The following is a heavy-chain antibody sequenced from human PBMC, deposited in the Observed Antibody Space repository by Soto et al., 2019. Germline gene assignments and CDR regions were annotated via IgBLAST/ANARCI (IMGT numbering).Heavy chain of an antibody. Sequence: SGTLSLTCTVSGGSISSYYWSWIRQPPGKGLEWIGYIYYSGSTNYKPSLKSRVTISVDTSKNQFSLKLSSVTAADTAVYYCARGPTPEKVASWGQGILVTVSS. CDR2: IYYSGST. J-gene: IGHJ4*02. CDR3: ARGPTPEKVAS. CDR1: GGSISSYY. V-gene: IGHV4-59*08.